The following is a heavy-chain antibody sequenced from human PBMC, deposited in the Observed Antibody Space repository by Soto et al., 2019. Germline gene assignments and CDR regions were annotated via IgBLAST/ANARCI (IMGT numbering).Heavy chain of an antibody. CDR3: AREVPAPIDYYYGMDV. D-gene: IGHD1-1*01. J-gene: IGHJ6*02. V-gene: IGHV3-30-3*01. CDR2: ISYDGTNK. CDR1: GFTFSSHA. Sequence: PGGSLRLSCAASGFTFSSHAMHWVRQAPGKGLEWVTIISYDGTNKYYADSVKDRFTISRDNSENTLFLQMDSLRAEDTAVYYCAREVPAPIDYYYGMDVWGQGTTVTVSS.